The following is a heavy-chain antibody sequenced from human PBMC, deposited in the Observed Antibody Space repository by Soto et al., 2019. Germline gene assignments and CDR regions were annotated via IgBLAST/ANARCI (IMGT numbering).Heavy chain of an antibody. CDR1: GFTFSSYA. CDR3: AKDRTIAVAGTWAFDI. Sequence: EVQLLESGGVLVQPGGSLRLSCAASGFTFSSYAMNWVRQAPGKGLEWVSGISGSATRTYYADSVKGRFTISRDNAKNKLYLQMHRLRAEDTAVYYCAKDRTIAVAGTWAFDIWGRGTMVTVSS. CDR2: ISGSATRT. D-gene: IGHD6-19*01. V-gene: IGHV3-23*01. J-gene: IGHJ3*02.